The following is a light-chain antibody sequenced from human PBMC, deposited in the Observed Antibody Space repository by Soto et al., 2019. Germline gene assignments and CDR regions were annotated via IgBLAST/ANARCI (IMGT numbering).Light chain of an antibody. J-gene: IGLJ1*01. CDR2: VNSDGSH. CDR1: SGHSNYA. V-gene: IGLV4-69*01. CDR3: QTWGV. Sequence: QSVLTQSPSASASLGASVKLTCTLSSGHSNYAIAWHQQQPEKGPRYLMKVNSDGSHRKGDGIPDRFSGSGSGAERSLTISSLQSDDEADYYCQTWGVFGTGTKLTVL.